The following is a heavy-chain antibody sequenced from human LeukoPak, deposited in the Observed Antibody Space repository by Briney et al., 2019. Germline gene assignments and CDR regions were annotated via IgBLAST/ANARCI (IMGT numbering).Heavy chain of an antibody. V-gene: IGHV3-23*01. CDR2: ISGNGATA. J-gene: IGHJ4*02. Sequence: GGSLTLSCAASRFTFSNYALSWVRQAPGKGLNWVTGISGNGATAYYADSVKGRFTISRDNSKNTLYLQMNSLRAEDTAVYYCARRDYSNSNTFAPLSDYWGQGTLVIVSS. CDR3: ARRDYSNSNTFAPLSDY. CDR1: RFTFSNYA. D-gene: IGHD2/OR15-2a*01.